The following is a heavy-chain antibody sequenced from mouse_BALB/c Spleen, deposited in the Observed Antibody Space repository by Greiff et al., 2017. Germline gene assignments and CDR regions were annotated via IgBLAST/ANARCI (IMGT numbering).Heavy chain of an antibody. CDR3: ARTYYDYDGAMDY. V-gene: IGHV1S135*01. CDR1: GYSFTGYT. Sequence: VQLQQSGPELVKPGASMKISCKASGYSFTGYTMNWVKQSHGKNLEWIGLIDPYNGGTSYNQKFKGKATLTVDKSSSTAYMELLSLTSEDSAVYYCARTYYDYDGAMDYWGQGTSVTVSS. CDR2: IDPYNGGT. J-gene: IGHJ4*01. D-gene: IGHD2-4*01.